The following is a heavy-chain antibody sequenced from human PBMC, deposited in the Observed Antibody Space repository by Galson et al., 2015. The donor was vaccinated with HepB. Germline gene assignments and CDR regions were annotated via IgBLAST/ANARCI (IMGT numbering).Heavy chain of an antibody. J-gene: IGHJ5*02. Sequence: SLRLSCAASGFTFSSYSMNWVRQAPGKGLEWVSYISSSSSTIYYADSVKGRFTISRDNAKNSLYLQMNSLRAEDTAVYYCARAQYYDFWSGYYTWFDPWGQGTLVTVSS. CDR2: ISSSSSTI. D-gene: IGHD3-3*01. CDR3: ARAQYYDFWSGYYTWFDP. V-gene: IGHV3-48*01. CDR1: GFTFSSYS.